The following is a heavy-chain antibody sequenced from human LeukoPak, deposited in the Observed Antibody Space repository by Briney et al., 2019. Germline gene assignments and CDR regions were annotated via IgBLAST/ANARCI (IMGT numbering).Heavy chain of an antibody. CDR1: GGSISSGDYY. V-gene: IGHV4-30-4*08. D-gene: IGHD4-11*01. J-gene: IGHJ4*02. CDR2: IYYSGSA. Sequence: SETLSLTCTVSGGSISSGDYYWSWIRQPPGKGLEWIGYIYYSGSAYYNPSLKSRVTISVDTSKNQFSLKLSSVTAADTAVYYCAREIDYTFDYWGQGTLVTVSS. CDR3: AREIDYTFDY.